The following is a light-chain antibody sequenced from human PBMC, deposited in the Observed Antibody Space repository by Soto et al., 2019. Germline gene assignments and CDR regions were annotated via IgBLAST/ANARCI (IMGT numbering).Light chain of an antibody. Sequence: EIVMTQSPTTLSVSPGESVTLSCRASQSVGSDLAWYQQIPGQAPRLLIYGASTRATGIPARFSDSGSATEFTLTISSLQSEDFAVYYCQQYNNWPPYTFGQGTKLEIK. J-gene: IGKJ2*01. CDR1: QSVGSD. V-gene: IGKV3-15*01. CDR2: GAS. CDR3: QQYNNWPPYT.